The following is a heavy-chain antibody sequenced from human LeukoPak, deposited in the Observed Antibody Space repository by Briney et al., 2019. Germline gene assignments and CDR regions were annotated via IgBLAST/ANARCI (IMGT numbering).Heavy chain of an antibody. J-gene: IGHJ3*02. CDR2: IRYDGSNK. V-gene: IGHV3-30*02. Sequence: GRSLRLSCAPSGFTFSSYGMHWVRQAPGKGLEWVAFIRYDGSNKYYADSMKGRFTIFRDNSKNTLYLQMNSLRAEDTAVYYCAREYDYGDDKAFDIWGQGTMVTVSS. D-gene: IGHD4-17*01. CDR1: GFTFSSYG. CDR3: AREYDYGDDKAFDI.